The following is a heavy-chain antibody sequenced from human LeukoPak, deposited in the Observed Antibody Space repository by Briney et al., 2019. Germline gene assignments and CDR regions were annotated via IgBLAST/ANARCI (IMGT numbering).Heavy chain of an antibody. V-gene: IGHV4-38-2*01. D-gene: IGHD3-22*01. CDR2: IYHSGST. CDR3: ARYYYDSSGYYFWWFDP. CDR1: GYSISSGYY. Sequence: SETLSLTCAVSGYSISSGYYWGWIRQPPGTGLEWIGSIYHSGSTYYNPSLKSRVTISVDTSKNQFSLKLSSVTAADTAVYYCARYYYDSSGYYFWWFDPWGQGTLVTVSS. J-gene: IGHJ5*02.